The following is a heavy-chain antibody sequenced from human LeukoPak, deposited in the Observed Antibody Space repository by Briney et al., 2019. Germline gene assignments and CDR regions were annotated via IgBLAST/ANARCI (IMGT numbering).Heavy chain of an antibody. CDR1: GYTFTSYY. J-gene: IGHJ4*02. D-gene: IGHD5-18*01. Sequence: ASVKVSCKASGYTFTSYYMHWVRQAPGQGIEWMGIINPRGGSTSYAQKFQGRVTMTRDTSTSTVYMELSSLRSEDTAVYYCAREEGTAMVRIWGQGTLVTVSS. CDR3: AREEGTAMVRI. CDR2: INPRGGST. V-gene: IGHV1-46*01.